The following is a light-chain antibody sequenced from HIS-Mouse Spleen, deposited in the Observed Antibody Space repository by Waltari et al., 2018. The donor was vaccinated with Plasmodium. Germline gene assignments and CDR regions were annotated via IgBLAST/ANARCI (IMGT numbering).Light chain of an antibody. V-gene: IGLV3-10*01. CDR1: ALPQKY. CDR3: YSTDSSGNHRV. CDR2: EDS. Sequence: SYELTQPPSVSVSPGQTARITCSGDALPQKYAYWYQQKSGQAPVLVICEDSKRPSGIPGRFARSSSGTMATLTISGAQVEDEADYYCYSTDSSGNHRVFGGGTKLTVL. J-gene: IGLJ3*02.